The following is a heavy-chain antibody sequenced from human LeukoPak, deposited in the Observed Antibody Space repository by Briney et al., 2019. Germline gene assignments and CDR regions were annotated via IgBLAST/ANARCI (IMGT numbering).Heavy chain of an antibody. Sequence: GASVKVSCKASGGTFSSYAISWVRQAPGQGLEWMGGIIPIFGTANYAQKFQGRVTITADESTSTAYMELSSLRSEDTAVYYCARGGGYYDSSGYYFRWGQGILVTVSS. CDR3: ARGGGYYDSSGYYFR. J-gene: IGHJ4*02. CDR1: GGTFSSYA. CDR2: IIPIFGTA. V-gene: IGHV1-69*13. D-gene: IGHD3-22*01.